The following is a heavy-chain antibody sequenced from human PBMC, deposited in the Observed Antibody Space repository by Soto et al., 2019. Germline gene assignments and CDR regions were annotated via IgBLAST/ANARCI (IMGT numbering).Heavy chain of an antibody. CDR3: SKAMIGSYDSDAFDV. CDR2: ISYDESTT. Sequence: GGSLRLSCAASGFSFSRYGIHWVRQAPGKGLEWVAVISYDESTTFYADSVKGRFTISRDNSKNTLFLQMNSLRPEDTAVYYCSKAMIGSYDSDAFDVWGQGTMVT. J-gene: IGHJ3*01. D-gene: IGHD3-22*01. CDR1: GFSFSRYG. V-gene: IGHV3-30*18.